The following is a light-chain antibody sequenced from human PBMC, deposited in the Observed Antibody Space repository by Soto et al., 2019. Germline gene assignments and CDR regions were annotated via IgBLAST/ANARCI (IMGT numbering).Light chain of an antibody. V-gene: IGLV2-14*03. CDR2: DVI. Sequence: QSALTQPASVSGSPGQSITISCTGTSSNVGSYKYVSWYQQHPGTAPKLIIYDVIYRPSGVSYRFSGSKSGNTASLTIAGLEAEDDADYYCSSYTSSTIDVFGTVTKVTVL. CDR3: SSYTSSTIDV. J-gene: IGLJ1*01. CDR1: SSNVGSYKY.